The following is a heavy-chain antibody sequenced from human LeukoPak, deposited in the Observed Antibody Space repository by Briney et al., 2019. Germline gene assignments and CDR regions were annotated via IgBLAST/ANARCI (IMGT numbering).Heavy chain of an antibody. Sequence: PGRSLRLSCAASGFTIDDYAMHWVRQAPGKGLEWVSGISWNSGSIGYADSVKGRFTISRDNAKNSLYLQMNSLRAEDTALYYCAKELGNYYDSSGYYPSLYYYYGMDVWGQGTTVTVSS. CDR1: GFTIDDYA. V-gene: IGHV3-9*01. CDR3: AKELGNYYDSSGYYPSLYYYYGMDV. J-gene: IGHJ6*02. D-gene: IGHD3-22*01. CDR2: ISWNSGSI.